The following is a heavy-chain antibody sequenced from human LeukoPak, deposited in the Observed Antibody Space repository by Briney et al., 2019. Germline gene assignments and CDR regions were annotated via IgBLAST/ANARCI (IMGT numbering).Heavy chain of an antibody. D-gene: IGHD5-12*01. Sequence: ASVKVSCKASGYTFTTYEIHWVRQATGQGLEWMGWMNPNSGNTGYVQNFQGRVTITRTTSINTAYMELSSLRSEDTAVYYCARDYREYSGYERFDYWGQGTLVTVSS. CDR3: ARDYREYSGYERFDY. J-gene: IGHJ4*02. CDR2: MNPNSGNT. CDR1: GYTFTTYE. V-gene: IGHV1-8*03.